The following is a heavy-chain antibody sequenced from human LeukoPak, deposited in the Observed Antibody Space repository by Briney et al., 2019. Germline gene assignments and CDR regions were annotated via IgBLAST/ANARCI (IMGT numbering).Heavy chain of an antibody. V-gene: IGHV1-2*02. J-gene: IGHJ3*02. CDR3: ASSSSGSYYRLAFDI. CDR1: GYTFTSSG. Sequence: ASVKVSCKASGYTFTSSGISWVRQAPGQGLEWMGWINPNSGGTNYAQKFQGRVTMTRDTSISTAYMELSRLRSDDTAVYYCASSSSGSYYRLAFDIWGQGTMVTVSS. CDR2: INPNSGGT. D-gene: IGHD1-26*01.